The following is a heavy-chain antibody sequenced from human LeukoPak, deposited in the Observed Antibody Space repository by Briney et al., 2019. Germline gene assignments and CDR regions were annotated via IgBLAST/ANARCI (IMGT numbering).Heavy chain of an antibody. Sequence: PSETPSLTCTVSGGSISSSSYYWGWIRQPPGKGLEWIGSIYYSGSTYYNPSLKSRVTISVDTSKNQFSLKLSSVTAADTAVYYCASPNVDTAMSDKYYYYYYMDVWGKGTTVTVSS. V-gene: IGHV4-39*01. CDR1: GGSISSSSYY. CDR2: IYYSGST. D-gene: IGHD5-18*01. CDR3: ASPNVDTAMSDKYYYYYYMDV. J-gene: IGHJ6*03.